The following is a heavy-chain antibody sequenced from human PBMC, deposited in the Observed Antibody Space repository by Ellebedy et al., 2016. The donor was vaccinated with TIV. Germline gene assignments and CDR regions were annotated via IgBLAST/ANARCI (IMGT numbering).Heavy chain of an antibody. D-gene: IGHD3-16*02. Sequence: AASVKVSCKASGYTFTSYGISWVRQAPGHGLEWMGWISAYNGNTNYAQKLQGRVNMTTDTSTSTAYMELRSLRSDDTAVYYCARRVGREWYRYWPYFDYWGQGTLVTVSS. J-gene: IGHJ4*02. CDR3: ARRVGREWYRYWPYFDY. V-gene: IGHV1-18*01. CDR2: ISAYNGNT. CDR1: GYTFTSYG.